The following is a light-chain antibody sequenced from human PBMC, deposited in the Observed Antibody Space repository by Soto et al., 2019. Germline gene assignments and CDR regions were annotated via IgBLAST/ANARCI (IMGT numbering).Light chain of an antibody. CDR3: QCYDSSTLV. CDR1: SGSIASNY. Sequence: NFMLTQPHSVSESPGKTVTISCTRSSGSIASNYVQWYQQRPGSAPTTVIYEDNQRPSGVPDRFSGSIDSSSNSASLTISGLKTEDEADYYCQCYDSSTLVFGGGTKLTVL. CDR2: EDN. J-gene: IGLJ2*01. V-gene: IGLV6-57*04.